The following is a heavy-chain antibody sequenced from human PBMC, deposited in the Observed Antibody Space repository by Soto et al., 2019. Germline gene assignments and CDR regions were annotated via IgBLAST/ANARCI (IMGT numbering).Heavy chain of an antibody. D-gene: IGHD2-2*01. CDR2: IWYDGSNK. CDR1: GFTFSSYG. CDR3: ARDMYQLLSLDY. V-gene: IGHV3-33*01. J-gene: IGHJ4*02. Sequence: QVQLVESGGGVVQPGRSLRLSCAASGFTFSSYGMHWVRQAPGKGLEWVAVIWYDGSNKYYADSVKGRFTISRDNSKNTLYLQMNSLRAEDTAGYYCARDMYQLLSLDYWGQGTLVTVSS.